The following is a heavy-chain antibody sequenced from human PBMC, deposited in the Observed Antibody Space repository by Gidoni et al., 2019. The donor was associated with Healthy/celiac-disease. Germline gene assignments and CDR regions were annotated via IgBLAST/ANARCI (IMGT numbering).Heavy chain of an antibody. CDR2: IIPILGIA. V-gene: IGHV1-69*04. CDR1: GCPFSSYA. J-gene: IGHJ5*02. CDR3: ARGYSSGWYWFDP. D-gene: IGHD6-19*01. Sequence: QVQLVQSGAEVKKPGSSVKVSCKSSGCPFSSYAISWLRQAPGPGLEWMGRIIPILGIANYAQKFQGRVTITADKSTSTAYMELSSLRSEDTAVYYCARGYSSGWYWFDPWGQGTLVTVSS.